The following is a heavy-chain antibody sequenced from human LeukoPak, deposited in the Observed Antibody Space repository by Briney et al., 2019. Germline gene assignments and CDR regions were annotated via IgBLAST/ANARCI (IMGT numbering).Heavy chain of an antibody. V-gene: IGHV3-48*03. J-gene: IGHJ4*02. CDR1: GFTFSDSA. D-gene: IGHD3-22*01. Sequence: GGSLRLSCAASGFTFSDSAMDWVRQAPGKGLEWVSYISRSANTIYYADSVKGRFTISRDNAKNSLYLQMNSLRAEDMAVYYCATRGYYYDSGGYSYFDYWGQGTLVTVSS. CDR3: ATRGYYYDSGGYSYFDY. CDR2: ISRSANTI.